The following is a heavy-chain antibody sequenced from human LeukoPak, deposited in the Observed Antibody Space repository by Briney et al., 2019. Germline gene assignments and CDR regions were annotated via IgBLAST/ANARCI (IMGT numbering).Heavy chain of an antibody. J-gene: IGHJ4*02. CDR2: IKQDGSEK. CDR3: ARKRGYSYGPFDY. CDR1: GFTFSSYW. Sequence: GGSLRLSCAASGFTFSSYWMSWVRQAPGKGLEWVANIKQDGSEKYYVDSVKGRFTISRDNAKNSLYLQTNSLRAEDTAVYYCARKRGYSYGPFDYWGQGTLVTVSS. D-gene: IGHD5-18*01. V-gene: IGHV3-7*01.